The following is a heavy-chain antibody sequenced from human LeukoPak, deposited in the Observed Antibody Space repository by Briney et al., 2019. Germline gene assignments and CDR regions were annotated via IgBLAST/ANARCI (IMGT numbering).Heavy chain of an antibody. V-gene: IGHV1-18*01. CDR1: GYTFTSYG. J-gene: IGHJ4*02. Sequence: ASVKVPCKASGYTFTSYGISWVRQAPGQGLEWMGWISAYNGNTNYAQKLQGRVTMTTDTSTSTAYMELRSLRSDDTAVYYCARYTPTTTHFDYWGQGTLVTVSS. D-gene: IGHD2-2*02. CDR2: ISAYNGNT. CDR3: ARYTPTTTHFDY.